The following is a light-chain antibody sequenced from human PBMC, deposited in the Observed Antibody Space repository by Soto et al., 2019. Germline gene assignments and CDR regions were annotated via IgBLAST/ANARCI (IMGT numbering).Light chain of an antibody. Sequence: QSVLTQPPSASGSPGQSVTISCTGTSSDFGGYNYVSWYQQHPGKAPQLMIYEVSKRPSGVPDRFSGSKSGNTASLPVSGLQAEDEADYYCSSYAGSNNVVFGGGTKLTVL. CDR3: SSYAGSNNVV. CDR2: EVS. CDR1: SSDFGGYNY. J-gene: IGLJ2*01. V-gene: IGLV2-8*01.